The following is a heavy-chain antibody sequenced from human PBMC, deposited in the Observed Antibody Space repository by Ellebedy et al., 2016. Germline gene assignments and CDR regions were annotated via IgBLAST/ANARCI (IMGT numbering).Heavy chain of an antibody. Sequence: SVKVSCXASGYTFTSYYMYWVRQAPGQGLEWMGGIIPIFGTANYAQKFQGRVTITADESTSTAYMELSSLRSEDTAVYYCARTKVENWFDPWGQGTLVTVSS. CDR1: GYTFTSYY. CDR2: IIPIFGTA. V-gene: IGHV1-69*13. D-gene: IGHD5-24*01. J-gene: IGHJ5*02. CDR3: ARTKVENWFDP.